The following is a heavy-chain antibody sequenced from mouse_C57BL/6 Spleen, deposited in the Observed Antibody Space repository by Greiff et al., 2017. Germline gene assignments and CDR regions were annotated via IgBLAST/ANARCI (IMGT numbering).Heavy chain of an antibody. D-gene: IGHD2-4*01. CDR2: IDPEDGET. CDR3: VRWRDYDEGTWFAY. CDR1: GFNIKDYY. J-gene: IGHJ3*01. V-gene: IGHV14-2*01. Sequence: VQLKESGAELVKPGASVKLSCTASGFNIKDYYMHWVKQRTEQGLEWIGRIDPEDGETKYAPKFQGKATITADTSSNTAYLQLSSLTAEDTAVYYCVRWRDYDEGTWFAYWGQGTLVTVSA.